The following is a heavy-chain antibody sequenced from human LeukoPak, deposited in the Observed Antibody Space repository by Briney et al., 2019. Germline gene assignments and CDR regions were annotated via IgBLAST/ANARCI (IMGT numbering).Heavy chain of an antibody. CDR3: ARHGYGDFKFDP. CDR2: IYYSGTP. J-gene: IGHJ5*02. D-gene: IGHD4-17*01. V-gene: IGHV4-59*08. CDR1: GGSISSYY. Sequence: SSETLSLTYTVSGGSISSYYWSWIRQPPGKGLEWIGYIYYSGTPNYNPSLQSRVTISLDTSKNQFSLKLSSVTAADTAVYYCARHGYGDFKFDPWGQGTLVTVSS.